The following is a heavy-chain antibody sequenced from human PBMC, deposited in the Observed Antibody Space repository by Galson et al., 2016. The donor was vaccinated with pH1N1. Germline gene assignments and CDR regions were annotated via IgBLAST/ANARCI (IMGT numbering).Heavy chain of an antibody. CDR1: GYTFTDYY. D-gene: IGHD5-12*01. CDR2: INPNSGAT. CDR3: ARPSYGYQGSLAP. Sequence: SVKVSCKASGYTFTDYYIHWVRQAPGQGLEWMGRINPNSGATNYAQKFQGRVTMTRDTSISTAYMELSRLRSDDTAMFYCARPSYGYQGSLAPRGK. V-gene: IGHV1-2*06. J-gene: IGHJ6*03.